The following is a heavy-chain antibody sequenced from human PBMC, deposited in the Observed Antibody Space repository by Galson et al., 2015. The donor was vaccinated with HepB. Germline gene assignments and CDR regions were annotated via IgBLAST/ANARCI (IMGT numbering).Heavy chain of an antibody. CDR3: AKDRDSSSSYYYYYGMDV. D-gene: IGHD6-6*01. CDR1: GFTFSSYG. Sequence: SLRLSCAASGFTFSSYGMHWVRQAPGKGLEWVAVISYDGSNKYYADSVKGRFTISRDNSKNTLYLQMNSLRAEDTAVYYCAKDRDSSSSYYYYYGMDVWGQGTTVTVSS. J-gene: IGHJ6*02. V-gene: IGHV3-30*18. CDR2: ISYDGSNK.